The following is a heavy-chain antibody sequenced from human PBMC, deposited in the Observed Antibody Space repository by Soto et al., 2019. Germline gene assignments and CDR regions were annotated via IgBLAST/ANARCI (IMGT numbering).Heavy chain of an antibody. J-gene: IGHJ6*02. Sequence: GESLKISCKGSGYSFTSYWIGWVRQMPGKGLEWMGIIYPGDSDTRYSPSFQGQVTISADKSISTAYLQWSSLKASDTAMYYCARSRPAGTYYYYGMDVWGQGTMVTVSS. V-gene: IGHV5-51*01. D-gene: IGHD6-13*01. CDR1: GYSFTSYW. CDR3: ARSRPAGTYYYYGMDV. CDR2: IYPGDSDT.